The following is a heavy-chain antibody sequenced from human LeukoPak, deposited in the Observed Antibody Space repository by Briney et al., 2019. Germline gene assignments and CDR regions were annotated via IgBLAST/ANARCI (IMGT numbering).Heavy chain of an antibody. CDR1: GASISSSYW. V-gene: IGHV4-4*02. CDR3: ARDTGYSSSWYVDY. J-gene: IGHJ4*02. D-gene: IGHD6-13*01. Sequence: PSGTLSLTCAVSGASISSSYWWSWVRQPPGKGLEWIGEIYHSGSTNYNPSLKSRVTISVDKSKNQLSLKLTSVTAADTAVYYCARDTGYSSSWYVDYWGQGTLVTVSS. CDR2: IYHSGST.